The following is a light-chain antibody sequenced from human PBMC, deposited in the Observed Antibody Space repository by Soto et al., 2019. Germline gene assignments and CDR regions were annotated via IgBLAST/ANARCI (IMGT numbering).Light chain of an antibody. CDR1: QSIGSL. CDR3: QQYSTYSRA. J-gene: IGKJ1*01. Sequence: DIQMTQSPSTLSASVGDRVTITCRASQSIGSLLAWYQQKPGKAPKLLIYKASSLEIGAPSRFSDSGYGTEFTLTISSLQPDDFATYYCQQYSTYSRAFGQGTKVDIK. CDR2: KAS. V-gene: IGKV1-5*03.